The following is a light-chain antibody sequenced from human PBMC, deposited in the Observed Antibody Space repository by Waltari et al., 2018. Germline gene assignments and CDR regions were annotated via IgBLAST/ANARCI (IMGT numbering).Light chain of an antibody. Sequence: QSALTQPASVSGSPGQSLTISCTGTSSDVGGYNYVSSYQQHPGKVPKLMIYEVNNRPSGVSDRFSGSKSGNTASLTISGLQAEDEADYYCSSYRSSTTLKYVFGTGTKVTVL. CDR3: SSYRSSTTLKYV. CDR1: SSDVGGYNY. V-gene: IGLV2-14*01. CDR2: EVN. J-gene: IGLJ1*01.